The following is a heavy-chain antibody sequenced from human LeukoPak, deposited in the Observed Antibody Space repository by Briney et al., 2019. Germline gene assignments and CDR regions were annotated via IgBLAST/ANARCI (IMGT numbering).Heavy chain of an antibody. CDR1: GFTFRTYG. D-gene: IGHD1-26*01. CDR2: IWSDGSKE. J-gene: IGHJ4*02. V-gene: IGHV3-33*01. Sequence: GTSLRLSCAASGFTFRTYGFHWVRQAPDKGQEWVAVIWSDGSKEYYADSVKGRFTISRDDSKNTVYLQMNSLRVEDTAVYYCARSGAYHEFDYWGQGALVTVSS. CDR3: ARSGAYHEFDY.